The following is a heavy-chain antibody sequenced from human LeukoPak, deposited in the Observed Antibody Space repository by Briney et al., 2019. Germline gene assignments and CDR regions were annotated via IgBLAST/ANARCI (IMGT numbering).Heavy chain of an antibody. V-gene: IGHV4-59*01. J-gene: IGHJ4*02. CDR1: GGTISSYY. D-gene: IGHD1-14*01. CDR3: ARETPESLFDY. Sequence: SETLSLTCTVSGGTISSYYWSWIRQPPGKGLEWMGYIYHSGNTNYNPSPKSRVTIAVDTSKNQFSLRLSSVTAADTAMYYCARETPESLFDYWGQGIQVTVSS. CDR2: IYHSGNT.